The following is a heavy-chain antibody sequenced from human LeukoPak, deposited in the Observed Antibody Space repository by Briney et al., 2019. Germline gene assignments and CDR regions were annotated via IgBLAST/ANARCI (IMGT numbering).Heavy chain of an antibody. Sequence: PGGSLRLSCAASGFTFSSYAMSWVRQAPGKGLEWVPGISGSGVSTYYPDSVKGRFTISRDNSKNTLYLQMNSLRAEDTAVYYCAKPCSSDWIYFDYWGQGALVSVSS. CDR2: ISGSGVST. CDR1: GFTFSSYA. J-gene: IGHJ4*02. V-gene: IGHV3-23*01. CDR3: AKPCSSDWIYFDY. D-gene: IGHD6-19*01.